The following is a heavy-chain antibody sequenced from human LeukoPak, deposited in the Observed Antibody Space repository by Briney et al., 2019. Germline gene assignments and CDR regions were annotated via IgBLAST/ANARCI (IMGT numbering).Heavy chain of an antibody. J-gene: IGHJ4*02. CDR2: IKDDGSEK. D-gene: IGHD6-13*01. CDR3: ARARDSSWDY. CDR1: GFTFSSYW. Sequence: PGGSLRLSCAASGFTFSSYWMSWVRQAPGKGLEWVVNIKDDGSEKYYVDSVKGRFTISRDDAKNSLYLQMNSLRAEDTAVYYCARARDSSWDYWGQGTLVTVSS. V-gene: IGHV3-7*03.